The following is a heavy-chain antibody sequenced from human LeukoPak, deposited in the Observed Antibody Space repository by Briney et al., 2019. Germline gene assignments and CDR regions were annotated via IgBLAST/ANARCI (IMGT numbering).Heavy chain of an antibody. CDR2: ISWNSGSI. CDR3: ARQGITMVRGVTGPFDL. D-gene: IGHD3-10*01. Sequence: AGGSLRLSCAASGFTFDDYAMHWVRHAPGKGLEWVSGISWNSGSIGYADSVKGRFTISRDNAKNSLYLQMNSLRAEDTAVYYCARQGITMVRGVTGPFDLWGRGTLVTVSS. V-gene: IGHV3-9*01. J-gene: IGHJ2*01. CDR1: GFTFDDYA.